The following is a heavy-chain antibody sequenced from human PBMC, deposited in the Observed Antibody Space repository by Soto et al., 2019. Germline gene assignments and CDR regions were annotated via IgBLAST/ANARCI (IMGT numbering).Heavy chain of an antibody. CDR2: ISAYTDDP. J-gene: IGHJ5*02. V-gene: IGHV1-18*01. CDR3: ARVIPGAEAWFDP. Sequence: ASVKVSCKASGNTFTNFGVTWVRQAPGQGLEWMGWISAYTDDPNYTQKFQGRVTMTIDTSTSTAYLALRSLTSADPAVYYCARVIPGAEAWFDPWGQGTLVPVSS. D-gene: IGHD2-2*01. CDR1: GNTFTNFG.